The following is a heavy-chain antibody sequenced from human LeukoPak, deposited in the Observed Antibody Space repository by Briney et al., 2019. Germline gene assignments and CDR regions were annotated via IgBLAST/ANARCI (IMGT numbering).Heavy chain of an antibody. D-gene: IGHD6-13*01. CDR3: ARDLGWQQLLNNYFDY. Sequence: GASVKVSCKASSYTFTNYAFTWVRQAPGQGLEWMGWISAYNGNTNYAQKLQGRVTMTTDTSTSTAYMELRSLRSDDTTVYYCARDLGWQQLLNNYFDYWGQGTLVTVSS. CDR1: SYTFTNYA. J-gene: IGHJ4*02. CDR2: ISAYNGNT. V-gene: IGHV1-18*01.